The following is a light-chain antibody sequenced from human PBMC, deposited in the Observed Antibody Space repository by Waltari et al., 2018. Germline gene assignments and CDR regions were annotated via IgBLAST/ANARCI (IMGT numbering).Light chain of an antibody. CDR2: GAS. CDR1: QSVSSN. CDR3: QQYKDWPPIT. V-gene: IGKV3-15*01. J-gene: IGKJ5*01. Sequence: EIVMTQSPATLSVSPGERATLSCRASQSVSSNLAWYQQKPGQAPRLLIYGASTRATDIPAKFSGSVSGTDFTLTISSLQSEDFAVYYCQQYKDWPPITFGQGTRLEIK.